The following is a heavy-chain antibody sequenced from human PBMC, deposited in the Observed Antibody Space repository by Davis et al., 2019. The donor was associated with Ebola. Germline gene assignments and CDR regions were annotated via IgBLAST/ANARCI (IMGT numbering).Heavy chain of an antibody. Sequence: AASVKVSCKASGGTFSSYAISWVRQAPGQGLEWMGGIIPIFGTANYAQKFQGRVTITADESTSTAYMELSSLRSEDTAVYYCASQLGGDWLLPHDTFDIWGQGTMVTVSS. CDR3: ASQLGGDWLLPHDTFDI. J-gene: IGHJ3*02. CDR1: GGTFSSYA. V-gene: IGHV1-69*13. CDR2: IIPIFGTA. D-gene: IGHD3-9*01.